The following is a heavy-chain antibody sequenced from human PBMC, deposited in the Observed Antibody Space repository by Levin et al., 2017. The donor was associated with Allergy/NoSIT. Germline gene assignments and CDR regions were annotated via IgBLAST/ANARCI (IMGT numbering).Heavy chain of an antibody. CDR1: GFTFSSYD. CDR2: IGTAGDT. J-gene: IGHJ2*01. V-gene: IGHV3-13*01. D-gene: IGHD2-21*01. CDR3: VRSAIGDWYFDL. Sequence: GGFLRLSCAVSGFTFSSYDMHWVRQVTGKGLEWVSTIGTAGDTYYPGSVKGRFTISREKAKKSLYLQMNNLRAGDTAVYYCVRSAIGDWYFDLWGRGTLVTVSS.